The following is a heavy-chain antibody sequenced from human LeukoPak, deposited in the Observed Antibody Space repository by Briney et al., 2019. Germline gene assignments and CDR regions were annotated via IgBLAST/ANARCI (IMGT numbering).Heavy chain of an antibody. D-gene: IGHD3-10*01. CDR2: INPSGGST. J-gene: IGHJ5*02. Sequence: ASVKVSCKASGYTFTGYYMHWVRQAPGQGLEWMGIINPSGGSTSYAQKFQGRVTMTRDMSTSTDYMELSSLRSEDTAVYYCARLSLTYYQQRGSYNWFDPWGQGTLVTVSS. CDR1: GYTFTGYY. V-gene: IGHV1-46*01. CDR3: ARLSLTYYQQRGSYNWFDP.